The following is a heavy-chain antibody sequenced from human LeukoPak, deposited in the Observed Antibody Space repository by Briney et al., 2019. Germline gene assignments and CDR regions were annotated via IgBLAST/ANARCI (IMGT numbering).Heavy chain of an antibody. V-gene: IGHV3-9*01. Sequence: GRSLRLSCAASGFTFDDYAMHWVRQAPGKGLEWVSGISWNSGSIGYADSVKGRFTISRDNAKNSLYLQMNSLRAEDTALYYCAKDMAYWAQGTLVTVSS. CDR2: ISWNSGSI. CDR3: AKDMAY. CDR1: GFTFDDYA. J-gene: IGHJ4*02.